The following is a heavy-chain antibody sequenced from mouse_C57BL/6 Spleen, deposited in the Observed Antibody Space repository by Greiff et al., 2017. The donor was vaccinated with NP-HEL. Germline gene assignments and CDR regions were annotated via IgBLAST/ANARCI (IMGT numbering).Heavy chain of an antibody. Sequence: EVKLMESGGGLVQPGGSLKLSCAASGFTFSDYYMYWVRQTPEKRLEWVAYISNGGGSTYYPDTVKGRFTISRDNAKNTLSLQMSRLKSEDTAMYYCARRDYDYDGGGFDYWGQGTTLTVSS. V-gene: IGHV5-12*01. CDR2: ISNGGGST. CDR3: ARRDYDYDGGGFDY. D-gene: IGHD2-4*01. CDR1: GFTFSDYY. J-gene: IGHJ2*01.